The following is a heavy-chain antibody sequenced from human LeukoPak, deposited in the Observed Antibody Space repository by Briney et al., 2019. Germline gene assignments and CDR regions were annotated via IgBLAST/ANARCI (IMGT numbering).Heavy chain of an antibody. CDR2: ISGSGGST. Sequence: GGSLRLSCAASGFTFSSYAMSWVRQAPGKGLEWVSAISGSGGSTYYADSVKGRFTISRDNSKNTLYLQMDSLRAEDTAVYYCAKGLVVVPAAYDYWGQGTLVTVSS. CDR1: GFTFSSYA. V-gene: IGHV3-23*01. J-gene: IGHJ4*02. D-gene: IGHD2-2*01. CDR3: AKGLVVVPAAYDY.